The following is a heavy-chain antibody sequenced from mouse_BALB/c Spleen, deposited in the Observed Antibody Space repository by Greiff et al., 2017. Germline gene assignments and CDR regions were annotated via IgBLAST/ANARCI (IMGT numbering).Heavy chain of an antibody. J-gene: IGHJ2*01. V-gene: IGHV5-12-1*01. CDR3: ARRGVYGSSYYFDY. CDR2: ISSGVGST. D-gene: IGHD1-1*01. Sequence: EVQLVESGGGLVKPGGSLKLSCAASGFAFSSYDMSWVRQTPAKRLEWVAYISSGVGSTYYTDTVKGRFTISRDHAKNTLYLQMSSLKSEDTAMYYCARRGVYGSSYYFDYWGQGTTLTVSS. CDR1: GFAFSSYD.